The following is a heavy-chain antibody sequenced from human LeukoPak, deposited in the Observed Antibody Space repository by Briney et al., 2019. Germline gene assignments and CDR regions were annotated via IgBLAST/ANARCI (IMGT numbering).Heavy chain of an antibody. CDR3: ARCRGAAAGKILYFDY. CDR1: GYTFISYG. Sequence: ASVKVSCKASGYTFISYGIGWVRQAPGQGLEWMGWVSPFSHETNYVEKIQGRVTMTTDRSANTAYMELRSLTSGDTAVYYCARCRGAAAGKILYFDYWGQGTLVTVSS. D-gene: IGHD6-13*01. J-gene: IGHJ4*02. CDR2: VSPFSHET. V-gene: IGHV1-18*01.